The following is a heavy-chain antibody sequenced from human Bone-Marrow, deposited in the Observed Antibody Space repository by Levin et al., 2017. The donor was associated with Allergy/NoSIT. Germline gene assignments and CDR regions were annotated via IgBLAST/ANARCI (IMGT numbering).Heavy chain of an antibody. CDR3: TRAPPVVYAQSYYFDY. J-gene: IGHJ4*02. CDR2: IRSKAYGGTT. CDR1: GFTFGDYA. D-gene: IGHD2-8*02. Sequence: GGSLRLSCTASGFTFGDYAMSWFRQAPGKGLEWVGFIRSKAYGGTTEYAASVKGRFTISRDDSKSIAYLQMNSLKTEDTAVYYCTRAPPVVYAQSYYFDYWGQGTLVTVSS. V-gene: IGHV3-49*03.